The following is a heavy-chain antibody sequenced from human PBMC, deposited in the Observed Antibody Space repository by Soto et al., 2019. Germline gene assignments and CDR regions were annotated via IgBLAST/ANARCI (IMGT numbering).Heavy chain of an antibody. Sequence: TGGSLRLSCAASGFTFDDYTMHGVLQAPGKGLEWVSLISWDGGSTYYADSVKGRFTISRDNSKNSLYLQMNSLRTEDTALYYCAKDIASTSETYYQDGMDVWGQGATVTVSS. V-gene: IGHV3-43*01. J-gene: IGHJ6*02. D-gene: IGHD2-15*01. CDR1: GFTFDDYT. CDR2: ISWDGGST. CDR3: AKDIASTSETYYQDGMDV.